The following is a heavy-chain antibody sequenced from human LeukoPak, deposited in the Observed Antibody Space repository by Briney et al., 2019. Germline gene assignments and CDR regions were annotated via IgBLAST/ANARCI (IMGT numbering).Heavy chain of an antibody. CDR2: ISSSSNTI. J-gene: IGHJ1*01. V-gene: IGHV3-48*01. Sequence: GGSLRLSCAASGFTFSSYSMNWVRQAPGKGLERVSYISSSSNTIYYADSVKGRFTISRDNSKNTLYLQMNSLRAEDTAVYYCAKEYSSSWYPTGYFQHWGQGTLVTVSS. D-gene: IGHD6-13*01. CDR1: GFTFSSYS. CDR3: AKEYSSSWYPTGYFQH.